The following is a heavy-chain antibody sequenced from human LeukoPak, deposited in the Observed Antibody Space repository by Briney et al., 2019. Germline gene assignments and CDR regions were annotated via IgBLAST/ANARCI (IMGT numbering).Heavy chain of an antibody. CDR1: GFTFSSYS. D-gene: IGHD4-17*01. CDR3: ARDLAVTTGIGY. V-gene: IGHV3-21*01. CDR2: ISSSSSYI. Sequence: GGSLRLSCAASGFTFSSYSMNWVRQAPGKGLEWVSSISSSSSYIYYADSVKGRFTISRDNAKNSLYLQMNSLRAEDTTVYYCARDLAVTTGIGYWGQGTLVTVSS. J-gene: IGHJ4*02.